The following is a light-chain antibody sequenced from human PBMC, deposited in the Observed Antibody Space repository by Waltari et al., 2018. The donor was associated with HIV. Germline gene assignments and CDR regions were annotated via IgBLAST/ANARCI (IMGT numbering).Light chain of an antibody. CDR1: SSNIGRHS. CDR3: ATWNDSLSGYV. J-gene: IGLJ1*01. Sequence: QSVLTQPPSASGPPGPRVAISCSGRSSNIGRHSVSWYQHLPGTAPKLLIYRNNQRPSGVPDRFSGSKSGTSASLAISGLRSDDEADYYCATWNDSLSGYVFGTGTKVTV. CDR2: RNN. V-gene: IGLV1-47*01.